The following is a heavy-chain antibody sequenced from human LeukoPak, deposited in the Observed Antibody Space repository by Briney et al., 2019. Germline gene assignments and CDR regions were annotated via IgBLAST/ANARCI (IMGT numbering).Heavy chain of an antibody. CDR1: GFTFSSYA. D-gene: IGHD4-11*01. Sequence: GGSLRLSCAASGFTFSSYAMHWVRQAPGKGLEWVAVISYDGSNKYYADSVKGRFTISRDNSKNTLYLQMNSLRAEDTAVYYCARDDYSFYYYYYYMDAWGKGTTVTVSS. CDR3: ARDDYSFYYYYYYMDA. V-gene: IGHV3-30*04. CDR2: ISYDGSNK. J-gene: IGHJ6*03.